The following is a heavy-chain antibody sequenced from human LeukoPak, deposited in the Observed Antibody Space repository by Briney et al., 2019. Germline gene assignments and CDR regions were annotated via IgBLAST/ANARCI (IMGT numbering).Heavy chain of an antibody. CDR2: INGDGSST. V-gene: IGHV3-74*01. D-gene: IGHD4-23*01. CDR1: GFTFSGFW. J-gene: IGHJ4*02. CDR3: ARGLTPGGGNSAAY. Sequence: GGSLRLSCAGSGFTFSGFWMHWARQAPGKGLVWVSRINGDGSSTNYADSVKGRFTISRDNAGNTLYLQMNSLRAEDTGVYYCARGLTPGGGNSAAYWGQGTLVTVSS.